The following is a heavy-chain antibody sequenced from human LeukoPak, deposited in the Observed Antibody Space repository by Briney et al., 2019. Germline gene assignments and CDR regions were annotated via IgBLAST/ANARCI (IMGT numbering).Heavy chain of an antibody. CDR3: ARAQGTMIVVVRYNWFDP. D-gene: IGHD3-22*01. V-gene: IGHV4-39*07. J-gene: IGHJ5*02. Sequence: PSETLSLTCTVSGGSISSSSYYWGWIRQPPGKGLEWIGSIYHSGSTYYNPSLKSRVTISVDTSKNQFSLKLSSVTAADTAVYYCARAQGTMIVVVRYNWFDPWGQGTLVTVSS. CDR1: GGSISSSSYY. CDR2: IYHSGST.